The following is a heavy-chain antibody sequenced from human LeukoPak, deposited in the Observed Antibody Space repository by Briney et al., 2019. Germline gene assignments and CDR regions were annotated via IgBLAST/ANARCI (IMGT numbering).Heavy chain of an antibody. V-gene: IGHV3-23*01. CDR3: AKPPLWFGDDY. D-gene: IGHD3-10*01. CDR2: ISGSGGNT. J-gene: IGHJ4*02. Sequence: GGSLRLSCVASGFTFSSYAMSWVRQAPGKGLEWVSAISGSGGNTYYADSVKGRFTISGDNSKNTLYLQMNSLRAEDTAVYYCAKPPLWFGDDYWGQGTLVTVSS. CDR1: GFTFSSYA.